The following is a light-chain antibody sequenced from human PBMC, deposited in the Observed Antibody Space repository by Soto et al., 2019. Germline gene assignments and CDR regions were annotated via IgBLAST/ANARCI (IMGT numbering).Light chain of an antibody. J-gene: IGKJ1*01. CDR1: QSVSSSY. Sequence: EIVLTQSPGTLSLSPVERATLSCRASQSVSSSYLAWYQQKPGQAPRLLIHGASTRATGIAARFSASGSGTDFTLTISDVQPEDFALYYCHQRQSWPRTFGQGTKVDIK. V-gene: IGKV3-20*01. CDR3: HQRQSWPRT. CDR2: GAS.